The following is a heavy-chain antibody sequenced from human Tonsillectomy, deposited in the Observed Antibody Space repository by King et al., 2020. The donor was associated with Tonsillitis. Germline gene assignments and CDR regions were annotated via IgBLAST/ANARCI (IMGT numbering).Heavy chain of an antibody. Sequence: VQLVESGGGLVQPGGSLRLSCAASGFTFSSYAMSWVRQAPGKGLEWVSAISGSGGSTYYADSVKGRFTISRDNSKNTLYLQMNSLRAEDTAVYYCAKDLRFSRDTAMGYFDYWGQGTLVTVSS. CDR2: ISGSGGST. CDR3: AKDLRFSRDTAMGYFDY. J-gene: IGHJ4*02. V-gene: IGHV3-23*04. D-gene: IGHD5-18*01. CDR1: GFTFSSYA.